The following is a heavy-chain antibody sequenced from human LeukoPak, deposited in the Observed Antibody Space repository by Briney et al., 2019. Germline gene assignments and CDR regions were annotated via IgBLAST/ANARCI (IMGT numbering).Heavy chain of an antibody. CDR1: GFTFSSYS. CDR2: ISSSSSTI. V-gene: IGHV3-48*04. CDR3: ARGVPAPLYYYYYMDV. J-gene: IGHJ6*03. D-gene: IGHD2-15*01. Sequence: GGSLRLSCAASGFTFSSYSMNWVRQAPGKGLEWVSYISSSSSTIYYADSVKGRFTISRDNAKNSLYLQMNSLRAEDTAVYYCARGVPAPLYYYYYMDVWGKGTTVTVSS.